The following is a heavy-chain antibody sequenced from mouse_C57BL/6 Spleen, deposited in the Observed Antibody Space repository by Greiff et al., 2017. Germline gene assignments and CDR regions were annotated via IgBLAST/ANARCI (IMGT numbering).Heavy chain of an antibody. D-gene: IGHD3-1*01. CDR2: IYWDDDK. J-gene: IGHJ2*01. V-gene: IGHV8-12*01. CDR3: ARGSFYFDY. CDR1: GFSLSTSGMG. Sequence: QVQLKVSGPGILQSSQTLSLTCSFSGFSLSTSGMGVSWIRQPSGKGLEWLAHIYWDDDKRYNPSLKSRLTISKATSRNQVFLKIASVDTADTATDYCARGSFYFDYWGQGTTLTVSS.